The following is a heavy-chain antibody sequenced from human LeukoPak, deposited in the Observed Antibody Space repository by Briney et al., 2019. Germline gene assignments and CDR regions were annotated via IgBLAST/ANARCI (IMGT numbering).Heavy chain of an antibody. J-gene: IGHJ4*02. Sequence: PGGSLRLSCAASGFTFSDYYMSWIRQAPGKGLEWVSAISVSGNTYHADSVKGRFTISRDDPHNTLYLQMNSLRAEDTAVYFCARGGVDYYGSGTYYLMYYFDYWGQGALVTVSS. D-gene: IGHD3-10*01. V-gene: IGHV3-23*01. CDR1: GFTFSDYY. CDR3: ARGGVDYYGSGTYYLMYYFDY. CDR2: ISVSGNT.